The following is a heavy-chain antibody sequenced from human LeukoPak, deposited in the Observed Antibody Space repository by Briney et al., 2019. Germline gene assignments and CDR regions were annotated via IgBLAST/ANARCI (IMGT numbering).Heavy chain of an antibody. CDR2: ISSNSKST. J-gene: IGHJ5*02. D-gene: IGHD6-6*01. CDR1: GFSISSHS. Sequence: GGSLRLSCAASGFSISSHSMNWVRQAPGKGLEWVSSISSNSKSTYYADSVKGRFTISRDNAKNPLFLQVNSLRAEDTAVYYCAKSLAASVDWFDPWGQGTLVTVSS. CDR3: AKSLAASVDWFDP. V-gene: IGHV3-21*01.